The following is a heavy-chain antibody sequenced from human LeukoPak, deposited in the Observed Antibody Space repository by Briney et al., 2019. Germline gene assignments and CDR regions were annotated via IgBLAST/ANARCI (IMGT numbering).Heavy chain of an antibody. J-gene: IGHJ6*03. CDR1: GFTFSDYY. Sequence: PGRSLRLSCAASGFTFSDYYMSWIRQAPGKGLEWVSYISSSGSTIYYADSVKGRFTISRDNAKNSLYLQMNSLRAEDTAVYYCARDDWNYAYYYMDVWGKGTTVTVSS. V-gene: IGHV3-11*01. CDR2: ISSSGSTI. D-gene: IGHD3-9*01. CDR3: ARDDWNYAYYYMDV.